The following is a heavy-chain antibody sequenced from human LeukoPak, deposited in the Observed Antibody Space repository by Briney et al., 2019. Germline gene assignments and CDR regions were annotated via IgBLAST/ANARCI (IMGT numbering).Heavy chain of an antibody. CDR3: ARRDGGYGSGSYLASNFDY. J-gene: IGHJ4*02. CDR2: ISSSGSTI. V-gene: IGHV3-48*04. Sequence: GGSLRLSCAASGFTFSSYSMNWVRQAPGKGLEWVSYISSSGSTIYYADSVKGRFTISRDNAKNSLYLQMNSLRAEDTAVYYCARRDGGYGSGSYLASNFDYWGQGTLVTVSS. D-gene: IGHD3-10*01. CDR1: GFTFSSYS.